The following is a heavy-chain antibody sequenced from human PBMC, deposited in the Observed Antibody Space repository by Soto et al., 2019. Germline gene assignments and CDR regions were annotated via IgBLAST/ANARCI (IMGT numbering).Heavy chain of an antibody. D-gene: IGHD4-17*01. CDR2: IYGDDDK. V-gene: IGHV2-5*02. Sequence: QITLKESGPTLVKPTQTLTLTCTFSGFSLSTSGVGVGWIRQPPGKALEWLALIYGDDDKRYSPSLKSRLTITKDTSKNQVVLTITNMDPVDTATYYCAHTYYGDYENWFDPWGQGTLVTVSS. J-gene: IGHJ5*02. CDR3: AHTYYGDYENWFDP. CDR1: GFSLSTSGVG.